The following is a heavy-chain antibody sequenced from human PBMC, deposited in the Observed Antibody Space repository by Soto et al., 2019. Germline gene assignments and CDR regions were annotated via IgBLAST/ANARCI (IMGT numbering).Heavy chain of an antibody. CDR3: ARDGHGWLVTGNWFDP. CDR2: ISAYNGNT. Sequence: ASVKVSCKASGYTFTSYGISWLRQAPGQGLEWMGWISAYNGNTNYAQKLQGRVTMTTDTSTSTAYMELRSLRSDDTAVYYCARDGHGWLVTGNWFDPWGQGTLVTVSS. CDR1: GYTFTSYG. D-gene: IGHD6-19*01. J-gene: IGHJ5*02. V-gene: IGHV1-18*01.